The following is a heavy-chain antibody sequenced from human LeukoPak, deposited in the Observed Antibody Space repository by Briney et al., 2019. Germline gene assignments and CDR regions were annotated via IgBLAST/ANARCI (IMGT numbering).Heavy chain of an antibody. CDR2: MSPSGTT. Sequence: MTSETLSLTCTVSGDSVSSGNYYLTWIRQPPGKGLDWITYMSPSGTTKYNPSLKSRVTTSVDTSRTQFSLRLSSVTAADTAMYYWAWGHDDRRGSFAYGGRGTWSPSPQ. V-gene: IGHV4-61*01. CDR1: GDSVSSGNYY. D-gene: IGHD3-22*01. CDR3: AWGHDDRRGSFAY. J-gene: IGHJ4*02.